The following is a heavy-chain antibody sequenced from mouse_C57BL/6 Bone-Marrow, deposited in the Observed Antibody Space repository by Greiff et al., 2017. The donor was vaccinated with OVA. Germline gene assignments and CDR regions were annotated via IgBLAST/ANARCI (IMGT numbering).Heavy chain of an antibody. CDR1: GYAFTNYL. D-gene: IGHD2-2*01. J-gene: IGHJ3*01. CDR3: AGYGYDGPFFAY. CDR2: INPGSGGT. Sequence: QVQLKESGAELVRPGTSVKVSCKASGYAFTNYLIEWVKQRPGQGLEWIGVINPGSGGTNYNEKFKGKATLTADKSSSTAYMQLSSLTSEDSAVDFGAGYGYDGPFFAYWGKGTLVTVAA. V-gene: IGHV1-54*01.